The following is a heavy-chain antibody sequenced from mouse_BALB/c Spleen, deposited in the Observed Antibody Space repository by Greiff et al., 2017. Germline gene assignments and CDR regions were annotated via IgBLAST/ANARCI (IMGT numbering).Heavy chain of an antibody. Sequence: QVQLQQSGAELMKPGASVKISCKATGYTFSSYWIEWVKQRPGHGLEWIGEILPGSGSTNYNEKFKGKATFTADTSSNTAYMQLSSLTSEDSAVYYCARSGYYGSSYGYWYFDVWGAGTTVTVSS. CDR3: ARSGYYGSSYGYWYFDV. CDR2: ILPGSGST. J-gene: IGHJ1*01. D-gene: IGHD1-1*01. V-gene: IGHV1-9*01. CDR1: GYTFSSYW.